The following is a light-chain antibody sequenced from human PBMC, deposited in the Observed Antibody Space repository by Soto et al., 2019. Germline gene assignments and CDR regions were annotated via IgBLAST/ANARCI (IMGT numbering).Light chain of an antibody. J-gene: IGKJ1*01. V-gene: IGKV3-20*01. CDR3: QQYGRSWT. CDR2: GAS. Sequence: EIVLTQSPDTVSVSPGERVTLSCRASQNIFSNYLAWYQQKPGQAPMLLIYGASTRATGIADRFSGGGSGTDFTLTISRLEPEDFAVYHCQQYGRSWTFGQGTRVEIK. CDR1: QNIFSNY.